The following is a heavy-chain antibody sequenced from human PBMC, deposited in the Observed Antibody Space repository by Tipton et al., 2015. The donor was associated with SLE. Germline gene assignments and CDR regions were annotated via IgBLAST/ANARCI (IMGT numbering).Heavy chain of an antibody. V-gene: IGHV3-30-3*01. CDR1: GFILSSYA. CDR3: AKAGSNWHNYFDY. D-gene: IGHD1-26*01. J-gene: IGHJ4*02. CDR2: ISFDEDTK. Sequence: SLRLSCAASGFILSSYAMHWVRQAPGKGLEWVAIISFDEDTKYYADSVKGRFTIFRDNSKNTLYLQMNSLRVEDTAVYYCAKAGSNWHNYFDYWGQGTLVTVSS.